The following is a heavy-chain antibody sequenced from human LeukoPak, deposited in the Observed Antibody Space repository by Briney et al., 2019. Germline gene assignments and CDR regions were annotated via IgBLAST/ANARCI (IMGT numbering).Heavy chain of an antibody. J-gene: IGHJ4*02. CDR3: ARGSLIVVVVAASYYFDY. D-gene: IGHD2-15*01. CDR2: INHSGST. V-gene: IGHV4-34*01. Sequence: SETLSLTCAVYGGSFSGYYWSWIRQPPGKGLEWIGEINHSGSTNYNPSLKSRVTISVDTSKNQFSLKLSSVTAADTAVYYCARGSLIVVVVAASYYFDYWGQGTLVTVSS. CDR1: GGSFSGYY.